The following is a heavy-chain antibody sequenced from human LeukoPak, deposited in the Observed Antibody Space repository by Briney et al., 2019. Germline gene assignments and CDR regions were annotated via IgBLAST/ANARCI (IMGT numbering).Heavy chain of an antibody. V-gene: IGHV4-39*01. CDR1: GGSISSSSYY. CDR3: AWGSGRYWSFDY. J-gene: IGHJ4*02. Sequence: SETLSLTCTVSGGSISSSSYYWGWIRQPPGKGLEWIGSIYYSGSTYYNPSLKSRVTIFVDTSKNQFSLKLSSVTAADTAVYYCAWGSGRYWSFDYWGQGTLVTVSS. D-gene: IGHD3-10*01. CDR2: IYYSGST.